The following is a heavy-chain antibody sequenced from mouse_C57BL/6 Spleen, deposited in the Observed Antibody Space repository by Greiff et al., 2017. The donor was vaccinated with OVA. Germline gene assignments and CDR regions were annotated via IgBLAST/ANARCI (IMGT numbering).Heavy chain of an antibody. V-gene: IGHV1-52*01. CDR1: GYTFTSYW. Sequence: VQLQQPGAELVRPGSSVKLSRKASGYTFTSYWMHWVKQRPIQGLEWIGNIDPSDSETHYNQKFKDKATLTVDKSSSTAYMQLSSLTSEDSAVYYCARSHSNLFAYWGQGTLVTVSA. D-gene: IGHD2-5*01. CDR3: ARSHSNLFAY. CDR2: IDPSDSET. J-gene: IGHJ3*01.